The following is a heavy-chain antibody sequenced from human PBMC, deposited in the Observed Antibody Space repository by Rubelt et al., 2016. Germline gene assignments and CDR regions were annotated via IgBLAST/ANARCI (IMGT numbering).Heavy chain of an antibody. V-gene: IGHV5-10-1*01. D-gene: IGHD6-13*01. CDR1: GYSFTSYW. CDR3: ARRVPYSSSWYYFDY. Sequence: RISCHGSGYSFTSYWINWVRQMPGKGLEWMGRIDPSVSYSNYSPSFQAHVTISADKSTSTAYLQWSSLQSSDTAMYYCARRVPYSSSWYYFDYWGQGTPVTVSS. CDR2: IDPSVSYS. J-gene: IGHJ4*02.